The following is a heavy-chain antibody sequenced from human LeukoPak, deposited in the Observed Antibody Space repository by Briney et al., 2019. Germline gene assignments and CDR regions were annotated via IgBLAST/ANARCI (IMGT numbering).Heavy chain of an antibody. Sequence: PGGSLRLSCAASGFTFSSYEMNWVRQAPGKGLEWVAVMSYDGGTKYYAKSVKGRFTISRDNSKNTLYLQINSLRAEDTAVYYCAKVPRQNGWFPLSDYWGQGALVTVSS. CDR3: AKVPRQNGWFPLSDY. V-gene: IGHV3-30*18. D-gene: IGHD6-19*01. J-gene: IGHJ4*02. CDR2: MSYDGGTK. CDR1: GFTFSSYE.